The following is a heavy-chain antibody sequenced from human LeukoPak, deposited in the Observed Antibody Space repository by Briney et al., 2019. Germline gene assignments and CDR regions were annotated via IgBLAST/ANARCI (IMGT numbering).Heavy chain of an antibody. Sequence: PGRSLRLSCAASGFTFSSYGMHWVRQAPGKGLEWVAVMSNDGSNKYYADSVKGRFTVSRDNSKNTLYLQMNSLRAEDTAIYYCAKDLPYYYDSSGSGDAFDIWGRGTMVTVST. CDR2: MSNDGSNK. CDR3: AKDLPYYYDSSGSGDAFDI. J-gene: IGHJ3*02. CDR1: GFTFSSYG. V-gene: IGHV3-30*18. D-gene: IGHD3-22*01.